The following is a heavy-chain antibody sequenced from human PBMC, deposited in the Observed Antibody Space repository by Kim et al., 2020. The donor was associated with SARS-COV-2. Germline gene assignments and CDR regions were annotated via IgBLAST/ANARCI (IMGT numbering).Heavy chain of an antibody. Sequence: GGSLRLSCGATGFPFSGFFMSWVRQAPGKGLEWVSTISGSGDTTYYADSMKGRFTIFRDNSMNTLYLQMNSLRAEDTAVYFCAQLTAHWGQGTLVTVSS. J-gene: IGHJ4*02. CDR1: GFPFSGFF. CDR3: AQLTAH. D-gene: IGHD2-21*02. V-gene: IGHV3-23*01. CDR2: ISGSGDTT.